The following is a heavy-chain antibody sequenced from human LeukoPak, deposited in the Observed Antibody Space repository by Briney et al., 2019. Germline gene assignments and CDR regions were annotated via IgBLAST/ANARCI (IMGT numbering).Heavy chain of an antibody. J-gene: IGHJ4*02. Sequence: GGSLRLSCAASSSAFSSYWMTWVRQAPGKGLEWVANILPDGSQKYYVDSVKGRFTISRDNPKNSLYLQINSLRAEDTAVYYCGRLAHNAWYAIDYWGQGTLVTVSS. V-gene: IGHV3-7*01. CDR1: SSAFSSYW. D-gene: IGHD6-13*01. CDR2: ILPDGSQK. CDR3: GRLAHNAWYAIDY.